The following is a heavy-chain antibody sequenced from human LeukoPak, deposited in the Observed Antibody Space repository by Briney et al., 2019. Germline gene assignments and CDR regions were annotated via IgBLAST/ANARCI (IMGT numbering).Heavy chain of an antibody. V-gene: IGHV3-7*01. J-gene: IGHJ4*02. CDR3: ARAVVVTAHGGFDY. Sequence: GGSLRLSCAASGFTFSDYWMNWVRQSPGKGLEWVANIKQDASDKKYVDSVKGRFTISRDNAKNSLYLQMNSLRAEDTAVYYCARAVVVTAHGGFDYWGQGTLVTVSS. D-gene: IGHD2-21*02. CDR1: GFTFSDYW. CDR2: IKQDASDK.